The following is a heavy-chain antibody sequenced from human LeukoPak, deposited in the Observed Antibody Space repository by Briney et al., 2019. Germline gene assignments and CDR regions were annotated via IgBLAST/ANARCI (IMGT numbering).Heavy chain of an antibody. Sequence: SETLSLTCAVSGYSISTGYFWGWIRQSPGQGLEWIGSIFHTGSTSYNPSLKSRVTLSVDTSKNEFSLKLTSVTAADTATYYCASPRGTYIDYWGQGTLVIVSS. V-gene: IGHV4-38-2*01. CDR2: IFHTGST. CDR3: ASPRGTYIDY. CDR1: GYSISTGYF. J-gene: IGHJ4*02. D-gene: IGHD3-16*01.